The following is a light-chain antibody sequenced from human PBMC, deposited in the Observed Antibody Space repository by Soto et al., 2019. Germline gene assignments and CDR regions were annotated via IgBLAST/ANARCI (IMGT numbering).Light chain of an antibody. V-gene: IGLV5-45*01. J-gene: IGLJ1*01. CDR2: YKSDSDK. Sequence: QPVLTQPASLSASPGASASLTCTLRSGINVGSYRIYWYQQKPGSPPQYLLRYKSDSDKQQGSGVPSRFSGSKDASANAGILLISGLQSEDEADYYCMIWHSSAVVFGTGTKLTVL. CDR3: MIWHSSAVV. CDR1: SGINVGSYR.